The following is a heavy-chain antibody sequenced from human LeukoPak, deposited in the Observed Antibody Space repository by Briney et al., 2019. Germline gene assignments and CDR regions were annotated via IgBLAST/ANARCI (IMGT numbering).Heavy chain of an antibody. J-gene: IGHJ4*02. Sequence: GGSLRLSCAASGFTFSSYAMSWVRQAPGKGLEWVSAISGSGGSTYYADSVKGRFTISRDNSKNTLYLQMNSLRAEDTAVYYCAKRARPDIYGSGSYWFDYWGQGTLVTVSS. CDR2: ISGSGGST. CDR1: GFTFSSYA. V-gene: IGHV3-23*01. CDR3: AKRARPDIYGSGSYWFDY. D-gene: IGHD3-10*01.